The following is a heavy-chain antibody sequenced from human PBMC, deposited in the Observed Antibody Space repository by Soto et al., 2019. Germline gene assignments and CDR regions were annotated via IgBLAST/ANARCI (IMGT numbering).Heavy chain of an antibody. V-gene: IGHV1-3*01. CDR1: GYTFTSYA. Sequence: QVQLVQSGAEVKKPGASVKVSCKASGYTFTSYAMHWVRQAPGQRLEWMGWINAGNGKTKYSQKFQGRVTITRDRSASTVDMALRSLRSEDTAVYYLARRAGGTTLHFDYWGQGTLVTVSS. CDR2: INAGNGKT. J-gene: IGHJ4*02. CDR3: ARRAGGTTLHFDY. D-gene: IGHD1-1*01.